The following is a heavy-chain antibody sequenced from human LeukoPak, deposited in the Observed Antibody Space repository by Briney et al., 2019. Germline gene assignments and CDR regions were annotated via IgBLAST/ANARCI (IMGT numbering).Heavy chain of an antibody. V-gene: IGHV4-34*01. CDR1: GFTFKNYA. D-gene: IGHD2-2*01. J-gene: IGHJ5*02. CDR3: ARRKRSGCSSTSCLLNWFDP. Sequence: GSLRLSCAASGFTFKNYAMSWIRQPPGKGLEWIGEINHSGSTNYNPSLKSRVTISVDTSKNQFSLKLSSVTAADTAVYYCARRKRSGCSSTSCLLNWFDPWGQGTLVTVSS. CDR2: INHSGST.